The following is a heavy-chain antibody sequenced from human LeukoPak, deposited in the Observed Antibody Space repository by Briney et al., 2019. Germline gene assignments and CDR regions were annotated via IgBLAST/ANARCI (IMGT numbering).Heavy chain of an antibody. Sequence: ASVKVLCRASGYTFTSYYINWVRQATGQGFVWLGWKNLHSGNTGYAQKYQGRVTMTKNTSISTAYMELSSLRSEDTAVYYCARGTGYSYGTHFDYWGQGTLVTVSS. CDR3: ARGTGYSYGTHFDY. J-gene: IGHJ4*02. V-gene: IGHV1-8*01. CDR1: GYTFTSYY. CDR2: KNLHSGNT. D-gene: IGHD5-18*01.